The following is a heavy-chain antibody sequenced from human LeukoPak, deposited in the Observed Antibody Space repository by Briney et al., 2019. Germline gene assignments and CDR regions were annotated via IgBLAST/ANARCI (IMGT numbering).Heavy chain of an antibody. V-gene: IGHV3-7*03. CDR1: GFTLSSYW. J-gene: IGHJ4*02. D-gene: IGHD6-13*01. CDR2: IRQDGSDK. Sequence: PGGSLRLSCEASGFTLSSYWVTWVRQAPGKGLEWVANIRQDGSDKYYMESVKGRFTISRDNAKNSVYLQMNSLRVEDTAVYYCARGIAAAGSYWGQGTLVTVSS. CDR3: ARGIAAAGSY.